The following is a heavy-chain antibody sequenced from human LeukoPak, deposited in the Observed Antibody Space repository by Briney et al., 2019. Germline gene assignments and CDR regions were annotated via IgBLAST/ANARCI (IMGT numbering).Heavy chain of an antibody. J-gene: IGHJ4*02. CDR3: ARSSSVTIPGYYFDY. CDR1: GYTFTSYY. V-gene: IGHV1-46*01. Sequence: ASVKVSCKASGYTFTSYYMHWVRQAPGQGLEWMGIINPSGGGTSYAQKFQGRVTMTRDMSTSTVYMELSSLRSEDTAVYYCARSSSVTIPGYYFDYWGQGTLVTVSS. D-gene: IGHD2-21*01. CDR2: INPSGGGT.